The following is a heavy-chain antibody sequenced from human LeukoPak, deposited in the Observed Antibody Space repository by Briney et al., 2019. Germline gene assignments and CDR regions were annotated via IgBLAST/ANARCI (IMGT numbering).Heavy chain of an antibody. Sequence: GASVKVSCKASGYTFTSYGISWVRQAPGQGLEWMGWINPNSGGTNYAQKFQGRVTMTRDTSISTAYMELSRLRSDDTAVYYCARQRVIAVNFFWYFDLWGRGTLVTVSS. D-gene: IGHD6-19*01. CDR2: INPNSGGT. V-gene: IGHV1-2*02. CDR1: GYTFTSYG. J-gene: IGHJ2*01. CDR3: ARQRVIAVNFFWYFDL.